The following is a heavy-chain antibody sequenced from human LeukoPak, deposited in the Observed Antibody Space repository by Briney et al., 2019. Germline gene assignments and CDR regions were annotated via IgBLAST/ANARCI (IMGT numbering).Heavy chain of an antibody. CDR1: GGSVSSGSYL. J-gene: IGHJ4*02. Sequence: SETLSLTCTCSGGSVSSGSYLWSWIRQPAGKGLQWIGRIHTSGSTEYNPSLKSRVTISVDTSKNQLSLKLSSVTAADTAVYYCSRGNNYVDFDYWGQGTLVTVSS. D-gene: IGHD4-11*01. CDR3: SRGNNYVDFDY. V-gene: IGHV4-61*02. CDR2: IHTSGST.